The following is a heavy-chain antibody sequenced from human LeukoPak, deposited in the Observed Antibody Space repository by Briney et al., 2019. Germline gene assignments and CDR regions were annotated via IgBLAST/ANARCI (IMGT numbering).Heavy chain of an antibody. V-gene: IGHV4-59*01. CDR1: GGSISSYY. CDR3: ARVPYYDSSGYFDY. Sequence: SETLSLTCTVSGGSISSYYWSWIRQPPGKGLEWIGYIYYSGSTNYNPSLKSRVTISIDTSKNQFSLKLSSVTAADTAVYYCARVPYYDSSGYFDYWGQGTLVTVSS. J-gene: IGHJ4*02. D-gene: IGHD3-22*01. CDR2: IYYSGST.